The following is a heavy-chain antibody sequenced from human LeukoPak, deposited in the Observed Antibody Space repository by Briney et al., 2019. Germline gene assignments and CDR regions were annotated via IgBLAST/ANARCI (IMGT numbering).Heavy chain of an antibody. V-gene: IGHV3-11*01. CDR2: ISSSGSTI. D-gene: IGHD3-22*01. CDR1: GFTFSDYY. CDR3: ARDRYYDSSGPFDY. J-gene: IGHJ4*02. Sequence: GGSLRLSCAASGFTFSDYYMSRIRQAPGKGLEWVSYISSSGSTIYYADSVKGRFTISRDNAKNSLYLQMNSLRAEDTAVYYCARDRYYDSSGPFDYWGQGTLVTVSS.